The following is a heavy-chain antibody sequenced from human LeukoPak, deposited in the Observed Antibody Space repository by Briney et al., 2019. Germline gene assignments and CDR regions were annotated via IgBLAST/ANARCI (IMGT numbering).Heavy chain of an antibody. CDR3: ARERLWDAFDI. D-gene: IGHD2-21*01. V-gene: IGHV3-21*01. CDR2: ISSSSSYI. CDR1: GFTFSSYS. J-gene: IGHJ3*02. Sequence: GGSLRPSCAASGFTFSSYSMNWVRQAPGKGLEWVSSISSSSSYIYYADSVKGRFTISRDNAKNSLYLQMNSLRAEDTAVYYCARERLWDAFDIWGQGTMVTVSS.